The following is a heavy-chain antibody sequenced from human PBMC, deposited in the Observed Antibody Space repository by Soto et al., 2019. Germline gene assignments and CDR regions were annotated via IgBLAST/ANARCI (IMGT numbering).Heavy chain of an antibody. CDR3: AKEGGFEYSSSEFWVY. J-gene: IGHJ4*02. CDR2: ISGSGGST. D-gene: IGHD6-6*01. Sequence: EVQLLESGGGLVQPGGSLSLSCAASGFTFSSDAMSCVRQAPGKGLEWVSAISGSGGSTYYADSVKGRFTISRDNSKNTRYLQMNSLRAEDTAVYYCAKEGGFEYSSSEFWVYWGQGTLVTVSS. V-gene: IGHV3-23*01. CDR1: GFTFSSDA.